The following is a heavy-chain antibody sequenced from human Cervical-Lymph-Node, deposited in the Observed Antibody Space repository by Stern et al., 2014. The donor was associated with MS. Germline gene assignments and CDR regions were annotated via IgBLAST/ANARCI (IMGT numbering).Heavy chain of an antibody. J-gene: IGHJ5*02. CDR2: VVVLNGDV. CDR3: ASERYTYYDDQRPPGGFDP. D-gene: IGHD3-3*01. CDR1: GITFSHSA. Sequence: QLVESGPEVKKPGTSVKVSCKASGITFSHSAIQWLRQARGQRPEWQGWVVVLNGDVNYAPRFQERVTITRDMSTSTVYMELRSLRSEDTAIYYCASERYTYYDDQRPPGGFDPWGQGTLVTVSS. V-gene: IGHV1-58*02.